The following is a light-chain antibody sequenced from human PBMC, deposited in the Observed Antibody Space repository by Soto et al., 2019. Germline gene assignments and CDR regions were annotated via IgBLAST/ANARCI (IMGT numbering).Light chain of an antibody. CDR2: DAA. CDR3: QQRSISFT. J-gene: IGKJ3*01. Sequence: EIVLTQSPATLSLSPGEIATLSCRASQSVSSSLAWYQQKPGQAPRLLIYDAADTATGIPARFSGSGSGTDFTLSISSLEPQYFYVYYCQQRSISFTFGPGTKVDIK. V-gene: IGKV3-11*01. CDR1: QSVSSS.